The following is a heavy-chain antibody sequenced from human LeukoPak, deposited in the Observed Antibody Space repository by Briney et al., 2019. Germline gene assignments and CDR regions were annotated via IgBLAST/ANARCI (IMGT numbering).Heavy chain of an antibody. J-gene: IGHJ6*03. Sequence: PSETLSLTCAVYGGSFSGDYWSWIRQPPGKGLEWIGEINHSGSTNYIPSLKSRVTISVDTSKNQFSLKLSSVTAADTAVYYCARGARYYGSGTVGNYYYYMDVWGKGTTVTVSS. CDR1: GGSFSGDY. CDR2: INHSGST. D-gene: IGHD3-10*01. CDR3: ARGARYYGSGTVGNYYYYMDV. V-gene: IGHV4-34*01.